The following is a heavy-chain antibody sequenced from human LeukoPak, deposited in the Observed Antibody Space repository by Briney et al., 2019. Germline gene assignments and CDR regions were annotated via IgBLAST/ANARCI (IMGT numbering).Heavy chain of an antibody. CDR2: ISAYNGNT. CDR1: GYTFTSCG. CDR3: ATNILVRDIINWFDP. V-gene: IGHV1-18*01. D-gene: IGHD3-10*01. J-gene: IGHJ5*02. Sequence: ASVKVSCKASGYTFTSCGISWVRQAPGQGLEWMGWISAYNGNTNYAQKLQGRVTMTTDTSTSTAYMELRSLRSDDTAVYYCATNILVRDIINWFDPWGQGTLVTVSS.